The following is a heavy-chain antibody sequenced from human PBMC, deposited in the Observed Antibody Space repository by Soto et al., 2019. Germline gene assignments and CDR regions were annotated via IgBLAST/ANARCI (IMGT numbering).Heavy chain of an antibody. CDR2: ISYDGSNK. CDR1: GFTFSSYG. CDR3: AKDDGYYYYGMDV. V-gene: IGHV3-30*18. J-gene: IGHJ6*02. Sequence: GGSLRLSCAASGFTFSSYGMHWVRQAPGKGLEWVAVISYDGSNKYYADSVKGRFTISRDNSKNTLYLQMNSLRAEDTAVYYCAKDDGYYYYGMDVSGQGAPVTVSS.